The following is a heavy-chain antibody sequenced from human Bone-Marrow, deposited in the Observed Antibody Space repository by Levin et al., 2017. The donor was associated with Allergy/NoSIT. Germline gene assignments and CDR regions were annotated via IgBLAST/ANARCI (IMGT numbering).Heavy chain of an antibody. CDR1: GGTFSSYA. Sequence: SVKVSCKASGGTFSSYAISWVRQAPGQGLEWMGGIIPIFGTANYAQKFQGRVTITADESTSTAYMELSSLRSEDTAVYYCARDLAGDFGVVAPYFDYWGQGTLVTVSS. V-gene: IGHV1-69*13. J-gene: IGHJ4*02. CDR3: ARDLAGDFGVVAPYFDY. CDR2: IIPIFGTA. D-gene: IGHD3-3*01.